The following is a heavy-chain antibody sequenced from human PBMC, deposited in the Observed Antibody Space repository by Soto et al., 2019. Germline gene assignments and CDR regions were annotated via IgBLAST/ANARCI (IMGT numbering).Heavy chain of an antibody. D-gene: IGHD4-17*01. CDR1: GYTFTSYA. CDR2: INAGNGNT. J-gene: IGHJ4*02. CDR3: ARDVRTYGDYFYYFDY. Sequence: ASVKVSCKASGYTFTSYAMHWVRQAPGQRLEWMGWINAGNGNTKYSQKFQGRVTITRDTSASTAYMELSSLRSEDTAVYYCARDVRTYGDYFYYFDYWGQGTLVTVSS. V-gene: IGHV1-3*01.